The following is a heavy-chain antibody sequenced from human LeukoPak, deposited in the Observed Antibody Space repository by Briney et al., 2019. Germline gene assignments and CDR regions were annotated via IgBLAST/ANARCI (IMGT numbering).Heavy chain of an antibody. Sequence: GGSLRLSCAASTFTFSKYGMHWARQVPGKGLEWLAFIQYDGRDKYYTDSVKGRFTISRDDSRNTLHLQMNSLRADDTAVYYCARGVAVAGTRDYWGQGTLVTVSS. V-gene: IGHV3-30*02. CDR1: TFTFSKYG. CDR2: IQYDGRDK. CDR3: ARGVAVAGTRDY. J-gene: IGHJ4*02. D-gene: IGHD6-19*01.